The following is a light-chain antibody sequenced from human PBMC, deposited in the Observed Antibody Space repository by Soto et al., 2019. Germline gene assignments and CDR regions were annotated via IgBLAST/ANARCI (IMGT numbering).Light chain of an antibody. CDR3: QQYGSSPFT. Sequence: IVLTQSPGTLSLSPGERATLSCRASQSITTTYLAWYQQKPGQAPRLLIYGTSHRATGIPDRFSGSGSGTDFTLAISRLEPEDFAAYYFQQYGSSPFTFGGGTRVEI. CDR2: GTS. V-gene: IGKV3-20*01. CDR1: QSITTTY. J-gene: IGKJ4*01.